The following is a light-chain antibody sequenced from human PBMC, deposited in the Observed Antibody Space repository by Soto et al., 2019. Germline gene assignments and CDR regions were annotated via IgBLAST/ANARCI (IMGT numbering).Light chain of an antibody. Sequence: EIVLTQSPGTLSLSPGERATLSCRASQSVSSSYLAWYQQKPGQAPRLLIYGASSRATAIPDRFSGSGSGTDFTLTISRLEPEDVAVYYCQQYGSSLYTFGQGTKLEIK. CDR3: QQYGSSLYT. CDR2: GAS. J-gene: IGKJ2*01. V-gene: IGKV3-20*01. CDR1: QSVSSSY.